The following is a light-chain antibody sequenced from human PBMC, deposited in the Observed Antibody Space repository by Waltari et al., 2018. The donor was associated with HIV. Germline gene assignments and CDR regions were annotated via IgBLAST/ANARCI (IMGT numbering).Light chain of an antibody. CDR2: EVT. J-gene: IGLJ2*01. CDR3: SSYADRNGFYVV. V-gene: IGLV2-8*01. Sequence: QSALTQPPSASGSPGQSVTLSCTGTNRDIGGYHYVSWYQQHPGNAPKLVISEVTKRPSGVPGRFSGSESGTTASLTVSGLQAEDEADYYCSSYADRNGFYVVFGGGTRLTVL. CDR1: NRDIGGYHY.